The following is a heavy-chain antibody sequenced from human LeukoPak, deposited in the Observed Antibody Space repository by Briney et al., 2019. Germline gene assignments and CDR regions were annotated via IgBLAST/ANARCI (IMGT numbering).Heavy chain of an antibody. CDR1: GFTFSSYV. CDR3: ARLEAFYDTIVY. D-gene: IGHD5/OR15-5a*01. V-gene: IGHV3-48*03. Sequence: SLRLSCAASGFTFSSYVMNWVRQAPGKGLEWVSCISSSGSTIYYADSVKGRFTLSRDNAKNSLYLQMNSLRAEDTAVYYCARLEAFYDTIVYWGQGTLVTVSS. CDR2: ISSSGSTI. J-gene: IGHJ4*02.